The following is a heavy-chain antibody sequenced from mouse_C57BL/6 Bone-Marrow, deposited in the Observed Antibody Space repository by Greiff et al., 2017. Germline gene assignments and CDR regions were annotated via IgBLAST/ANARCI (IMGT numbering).Heavy chain of an antibody. Sequence: VQLQQPGAELVKPGASVKLSCKASGYTFTSYWMHWVKQRPGQGLEWIGMIHPNSGSTNYNEKFKSKATLTVDKSSSTAYMQLSSLTSEDSAVYYCASGTTVSRFAYWGQGTLVTVSA. J-gene: IGHJ3*01. D-gene: IGHD1-1*01. CDR2: IHPNSGST. CDR3: ASGTTVSRFAY. CDR1: GYTFTSYW. V-gene: IGHV1-64*01.